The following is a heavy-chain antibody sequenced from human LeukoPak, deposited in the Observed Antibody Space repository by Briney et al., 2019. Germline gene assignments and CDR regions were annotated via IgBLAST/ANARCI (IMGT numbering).Heavy chain of an antibody. CDR1: GFIFKDYY. D-gene: IGHD2-8*01. J-gene: IGHJ4*02. Sequence: GGSLRLSCAASGFIFKDYYMTWIRQAPGKGLEWVSYISSSGSTIYYADSVKGRFTISRDNAKNSLYLQMNSLRAEDTAVYYCARDRCTNGVCYRGRRYFDYWGQGTLVTVSS. V-gene: IGHV3-11*04. CDR2: ISSSGSTI. CDR3: ARDRCTNGVCYRGRRYFDY.